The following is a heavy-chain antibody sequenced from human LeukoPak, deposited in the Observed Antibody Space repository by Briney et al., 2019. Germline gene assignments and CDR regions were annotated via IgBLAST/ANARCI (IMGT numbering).Heavy chain of an antibody. D-gene: IGHD3-22*01. CDR3: ARTPQYYYDSSGAFDI. Sequence: SGPTLVNPTQTLTLTCTFSGFSLSTSGMCVSWIRQPPGKALEWLARIDWDDDKYYSTSLKTRLTISKDTSKNQVVLTMTNMDSVDTATYYCARTPQYYYDSSGAFDIWGQGTMVTVSS. CDR2: IDWDDDK. J-gene: IGHJ3*02. CDR1: GFSLSTSGMC. V-gene: IGHV2-70*11.